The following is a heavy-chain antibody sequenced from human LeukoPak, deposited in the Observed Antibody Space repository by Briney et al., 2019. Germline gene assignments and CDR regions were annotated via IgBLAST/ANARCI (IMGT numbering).Heavy chain of an antibody. J-gene: IGHJ5*02. D-gene: IGHD6-25*01. CDR1: GYTFTSYY. CDR3: AREGAAAEDVNWFDP. Sequence: GASVKVSCKASGYTFTSYYMHWVRQAPGQGFERMGWINPKSGGIHYAQKFQDRVTMTRDTSISTSYMELNSLRSDDTAVYYCAREGAAAEDVNWFDPWGQGTLVTVSS. CDR2: INPKSGGI. V-gene: IGHV1-2*02.